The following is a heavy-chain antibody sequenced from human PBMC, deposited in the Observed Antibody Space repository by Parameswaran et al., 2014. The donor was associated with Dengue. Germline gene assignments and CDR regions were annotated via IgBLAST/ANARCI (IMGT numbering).Heavy chain of an antibody. D-gene: IGHD2/OR15-2a*01. V-gene: IGHV1-69*01. J-gene: IGHJ5*02. CDR2: IIPIFGTA. Sequence: SWVRQAPGQGLEWMGGIIPIFGTANYAQKFQGRVTITADESTSTAYMELSSLRSEDTAVYYCARGAESWFDPWGQGTLVTVSS. CDR3: ARGAESWFDP.